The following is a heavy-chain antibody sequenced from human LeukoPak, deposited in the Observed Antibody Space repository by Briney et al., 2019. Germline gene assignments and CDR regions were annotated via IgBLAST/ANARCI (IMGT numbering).Heavy chain of an antibody. CDR3: AKGMGSDYYIQN. Sequence: PGGSLRLSCEASGFTFSTYGMHWVRQTPGKGLEWVAVISYDGSKKYYADSVKGRFTVSRDNSRNTLYLQMNSLRTEDTAVYSCAKGMGSDYYIQNWGQGTLVTVSS. CDR2: ISYDGSKK. D-gene: IGHD1-26*01. J-gene: IGHJ1*01. CDR1: GFTFSTYG. V-gene: IGHV3-30*18.